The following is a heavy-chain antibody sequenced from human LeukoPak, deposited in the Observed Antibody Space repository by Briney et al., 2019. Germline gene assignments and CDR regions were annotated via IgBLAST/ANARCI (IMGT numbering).Heavy chain of an antibody. V-gene: IGHV1-8*01. D-gene: IGHD6-6*01. CDR1: GYTFTSYD. Sequence: ASVKVSCKASGYTFTSYDINWVRQATGQGLEWMGWMNPNSGNTGYAQKFQGRVTMTRNNSISTAYMELSSLRSEDTAVYYCARGREQLGRYYYYCMDVWGKGTTVTVSS. J-gene: IGHJ6*03. CDR2: MNPNSGNT. CDR3: ARGREQLGRYYYYCMDV.